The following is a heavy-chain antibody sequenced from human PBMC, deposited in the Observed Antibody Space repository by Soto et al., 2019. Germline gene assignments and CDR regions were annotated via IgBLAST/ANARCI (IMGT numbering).Heavy chain of an antibody. J-gene: IGHJ3*02. CDR1: AFTFRSYA. Sequence: EEQLLESGGGLVRPGGSLRLSCAASAFTFRSYAMSWVRQAPGKGLEWVSAITASAATTYYADSVKGRFTISRYNSKNTLYLRINSLRAEDTAVYYCAKVRPLRDCTSTSFLGAFDIWGQGTMVTVS. V-gene: IGHV3-23*01. CDR2: ITASAATT. D-gene: IGHD2-2*01. CDR3: AKVRPLRDCTSTSFLGAFDI.